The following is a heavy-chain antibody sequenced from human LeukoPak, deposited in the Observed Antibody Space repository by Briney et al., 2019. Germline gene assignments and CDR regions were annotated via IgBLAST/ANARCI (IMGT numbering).Heavy chain of an antibody. CDR1: GGSFSGYY. Sequence: SETLSLTCAVYGGSFSGYYWSWIRQPPGKGLEWIGEINHSGSTNYNPSLKSRVNISVDTSKNQFSLKLSSVTAADTAVYYCARGSYCSSSSCCTRRNAFDYWGQGTLVTVSS. D-gene: IGHD2-2*02. V-gene: IGHV4-34*01. CDR2: INHSGST. CDR3: ARGSYCSSSSCCTRRNAFDY. J-gene: IGHJ4*02.